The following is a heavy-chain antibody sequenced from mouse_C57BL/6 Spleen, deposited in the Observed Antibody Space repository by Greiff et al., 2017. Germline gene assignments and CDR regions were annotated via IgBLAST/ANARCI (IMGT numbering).Heavy chain of an antibody. CDR1: GFSFNTYA. J-gene: IGHJ4*01. CDR2: IRSKSNNYAT. D-gene: IGHD1-1*01. Sequence: EVQLVESGGGLVQPKGSLKLSCAASGFSFNTYAMTWVRQAPGKGLDWVARIRSKSNNYATYYADSVKDRFTISRDDSESMLYLQMNNLKTEDTAMYYCVWSYYEGDYWGQGTSVTVSS. CDR3: VWSYYEGDY. V-gene: IGHV10-1*01.